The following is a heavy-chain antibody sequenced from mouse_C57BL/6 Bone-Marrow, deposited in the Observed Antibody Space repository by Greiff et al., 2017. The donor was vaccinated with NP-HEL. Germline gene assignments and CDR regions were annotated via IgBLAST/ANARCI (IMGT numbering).Heavy chain of an antibody. Sequence: QVQLQQSGAELVKPGASVKMSCKASGYTFTSYWITWVKQRPGQGLEWIGDIYPGSGSTNYNEKFKSKATLTVDTSSSTAYMQLSSLTSEDSAVYYCAREGSRIYYYAMDYWGQGTSVTVSS. CDR1: GYTFTSYW. CDR3: AREGSRIYYYAMDY. J-gene: IGHJ4*01. CDR2: IYPGSGST. V-gene: IGHV1-55*01.